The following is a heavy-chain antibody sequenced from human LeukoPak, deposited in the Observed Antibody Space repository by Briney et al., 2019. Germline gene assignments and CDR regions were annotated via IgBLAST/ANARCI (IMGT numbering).Heavy chain of an antibody. D-gene: IGHD2-2*01. J-gene: IGHJ4*02. V-gene: IGHV1-46*01. CDR2: INPSGGST. CDR1: GYTFTSYY. CDR3: ATDFRWGYCSSTSCSPPGY. Sequence: ASVKVSCKASGYTFTSYYMHWVRQAPGQGLEWMAIINPSGGSTSYAQKFQGRVTMTEDTSTDTAYMELSSLRSEDTAVYYCATDFRWGYCSSTSCSPPGYWGQGTLVTVSS.